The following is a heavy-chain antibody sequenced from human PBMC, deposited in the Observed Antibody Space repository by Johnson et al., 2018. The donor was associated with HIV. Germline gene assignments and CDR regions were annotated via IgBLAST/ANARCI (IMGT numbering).Heavy chain of an antibody. CDR3: ARVRGGTGHGAFDI. V-gene: IGHV3-30*03. Sequence: QVQLVESGGGAVQPGRSLRLSCAASGFPFSSYGMHWVRQAPGKGLEWVALVSYDGSNIHYTDSVKGRFTISRDNSKNTMYLQMNSLRTEDTAVYYCARVRGGTGHGAFDIWGQGTMVTVAS. CDR1: GFPFSSYG. J-gene: IGHJ3*02. CDR2: VSYDGSNI.